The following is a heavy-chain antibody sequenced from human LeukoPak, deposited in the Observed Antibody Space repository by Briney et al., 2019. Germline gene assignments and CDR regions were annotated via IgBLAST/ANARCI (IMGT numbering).Heavy chain of an antibody. CDR1: GGTSSSYA. CDR2: IIPIFGTA. CDR3: ARGDTRHESGYYGMDV. V-gene: IGHV1-69*13. J-gene: IGHJ6*02. D-gene: IGHD5-18*01. Sequence: GASVKVSCKASGGTSSSYAISWVRQAPGQGLEWMGGIIPIFGTANYARKFQGRVTITADESTSTAYMELSSLRSEDTAVYYCARGDTRHESGYYGMDVWGQGTTVTVSS.